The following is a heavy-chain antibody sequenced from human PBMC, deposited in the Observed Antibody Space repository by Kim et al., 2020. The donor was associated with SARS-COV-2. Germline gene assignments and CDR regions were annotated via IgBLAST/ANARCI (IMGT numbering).Heavy chain of an antibody. Sequence: TSLKTRLTISKDTSKNQVVLTMTNMEPVDTATYYCARMQEYSSSSYYFDYWGQGTLVTVSS. D-gene: IGHD6-6*01. J-gene: IGHJ4*02. CDR3: ARMQEYSSSSYYFDY. V-gene: IGHV2-70*01.